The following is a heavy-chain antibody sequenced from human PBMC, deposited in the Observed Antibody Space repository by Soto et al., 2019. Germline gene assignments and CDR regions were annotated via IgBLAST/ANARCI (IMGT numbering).Heavy chain of an antibody. D-gene: IGHD6-13*01. CDR3: ARDAFGPGTFDP. J-gene: IGHJ5*02. CDR1: GFTFSSYA. V-gene: IGHV3-30-3*01. Sequence: GGSLRLSCAASGFTFSSYAMHWVRQAPGKGLEWVAVISYDGSNKYYADSVKGRFTISRDNSKNTLYLQMNSLRAEDTAVYYCARDAFGPGTFDPWGQGTMVTVSS. CDR2: ISYDGSNK.